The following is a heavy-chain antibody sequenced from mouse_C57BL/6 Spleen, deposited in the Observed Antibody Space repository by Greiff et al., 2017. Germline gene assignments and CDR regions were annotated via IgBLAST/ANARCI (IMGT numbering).Heavy chain of an antibody. CDR1: GYTFTSYW. CDR2: IDPSDSYT. J-gene: IGHJ3*01. CDR3: ARSMRDLSWFAY. Sequence: QVQLKQSGAELVKPGASVKLSCKASGYTFTSYWMQWVKQRPGQGLEWTGEIDPSDSYTNYNQKFKGKATLTVDTSSSTAYMQLSSLTSEDSAVYYCARSMRDLSWFAYWGQGTLVTVSA. V-gene: IGHV1-50*01. D-gene: IGHD2-10*02.